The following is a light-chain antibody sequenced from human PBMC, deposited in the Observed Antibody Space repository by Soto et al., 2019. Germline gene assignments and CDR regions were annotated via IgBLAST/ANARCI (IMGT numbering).Light chain of an antibody. CDR1: SSNIGSNT. CDR3: AARDDSLYGYV. V-gene: IGLV1-44*01. CDR2: SNN. J-gene: IGLJ1*01. Sequence: QSVLAQPPSASATPGQRVALACSGSSSNIGSNTVNWFQQLPGAAPKLLIYSNNQRPSGVPDRFSGSKSGTSASLAISGLQSEDEADYYCAARDDSLYGYVFGTGTKVTVL.